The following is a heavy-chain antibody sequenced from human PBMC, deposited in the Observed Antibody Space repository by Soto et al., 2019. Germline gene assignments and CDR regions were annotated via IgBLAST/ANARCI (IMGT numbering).Heavy chain of an antibody. V-gene: IGHV5-10-1*01. CDR1: GYSFAGYW. Sequence: GESLKISCKGSGYSFAGYWIAWVRQKPGKGLEWMGRIDPSDSQTYYSPSFRGHVTISATKSITTVFLQWSSLRASDTAMYYCARQIYDSDTGPNFQYYFDSWGQGTPVTVSS. CDR3: ARQIYDSDTGPNFQYYFDS. CDR2: IDPSDSQT. J-gene: IGHJ4*02. D-gene: IGHD3-22*01.